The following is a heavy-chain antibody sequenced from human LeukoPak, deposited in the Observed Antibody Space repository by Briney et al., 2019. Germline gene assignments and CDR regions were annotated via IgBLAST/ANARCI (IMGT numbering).Heavy chain of an antibody. V-gene: IGHV4-61*01. Sequence: SETLSLTCTVSGGSISSSSYYWGWIRQPPGKGLEWIGYIYYSGSTNYNPSLKSRVTISVDTSKNQFSLKLSSVTAADTAVYYCARDNGNWFDPWGQGTLVTVSS. CDR3: ARDNGNWFDP. CDR2: IYYSGST. CDR1: GGSISSSSYY. J-gene: IGHJ5*02.